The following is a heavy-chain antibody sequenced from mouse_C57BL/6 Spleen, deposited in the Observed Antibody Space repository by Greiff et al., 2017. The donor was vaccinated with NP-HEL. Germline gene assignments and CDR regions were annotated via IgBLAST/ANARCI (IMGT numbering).Heavy chain of an antibody. CDR2: IDPSDSYT. D-gene: IGHD2-4*01. CDR3: ARRGYDYGRFDY. Sequence: VQLQQPGAELVMPGASVKLSCKASGYTFTSYWMHWVKQRPGQGLEWIGEIDPSDSYTNYNQKFKGKATLTVDKSSSTAYMQLSSLTSEDSAVYYCARRGYDYGRFDYWGQGTTLTVSS. CDR1: GYTFTSYW. J-gene: IGHJ2*01. V-gene: IGHV1-69*01.